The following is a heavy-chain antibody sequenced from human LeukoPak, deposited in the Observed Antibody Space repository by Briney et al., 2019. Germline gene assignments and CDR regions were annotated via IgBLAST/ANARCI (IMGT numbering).Heavy chain of an antibody. V-gene: IGHV4-39*01. CDR3: ARPSGYDKYYFDY. D-gene: IGHD5-12*01. J-gene: IGHJ4*02. CDR1: GGSISSSSYY. Sequence: SETLSLTCTVSGGSISSSSYYWGWIRQPPGKGLEWIGSIYYSGSTYYNPSLKSRVTISVDTSKNQFSLKLSSVTAADTAVYYCARPSGYDKYYFDYWGQGTLVTVSS. CDR2: IYYSGST.